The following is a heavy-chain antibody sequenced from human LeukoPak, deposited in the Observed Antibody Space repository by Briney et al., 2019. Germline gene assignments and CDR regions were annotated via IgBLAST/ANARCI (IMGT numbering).Heavy chain of an antibody. D-gene: IGHD6-13*01. CDR2: INPNSGGT. CDR3: ALLDLAAAGE. J-gene: IGHJ4*02. Sequence: ASVKVSRKASGYTFTGYYMHWVRQAPGQGLEWMGWINPNSGGTTYAQKFQGWVTMTRDTSISTAYMELSRLRSDDTAVYYCALLDLAAAGEWGQGTLVTVSS. V-gene: IGHV1-2*04. CDR1: GYTFTGYY.